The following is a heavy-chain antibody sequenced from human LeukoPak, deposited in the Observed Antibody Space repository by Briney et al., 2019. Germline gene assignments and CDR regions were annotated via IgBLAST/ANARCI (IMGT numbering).Heavy chain of an antibody. D-gene: IGHD3-9*01. CDR2: INPNSGGT. Sequence: ASVKVSCKASGYTFTGYYMHWVRQAPGQGLEWMGWINPNSGGTNYAQKFQGRVTMTRDTPISTAYMELSRLRSDDTAVYYCARSGSRYYDILTGYLDYWGQGTLVTVSS. CDR3: ARSGSRYYDILTGYLDY. V-gene: IGHV1-2*02. CDR1: GYTFTGYY. J-gene: IGHJ4*02.